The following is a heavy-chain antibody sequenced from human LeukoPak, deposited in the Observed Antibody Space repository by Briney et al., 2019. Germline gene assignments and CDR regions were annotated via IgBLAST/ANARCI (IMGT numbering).Heavy chain of an antibody. CDR3: ARDGRAAAGTRYYYMDV. CDR1: GGSFSGYY. D-gene: IGHD6-13*01. Sequence: SETLSLTCAVYGGSFSGYYWSWIRQPPGKGLEWIGEINHSGSTNYNPSLKSRVTISVDTSKNQFSLKLSSVTAADTAVYYCARDGRAAAGTRYYYMDVWGKGTTVTISS. CDR2: INHSGST. J-gene: IGHJ6*03. V-gene: IGHV4-34*01.